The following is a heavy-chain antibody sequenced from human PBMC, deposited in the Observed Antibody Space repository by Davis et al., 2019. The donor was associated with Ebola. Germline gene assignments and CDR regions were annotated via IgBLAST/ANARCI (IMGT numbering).Heavy chain of an antibody. J-gene: IGHJ4*02. Sequence: GGSLRLSCAASGFTFSSYAMHWVRQAPGKGLEWVAVISYDGSNKYYADSVKGRFTISRDNSKNTLYLQMNSLRAEDTAVYYCVKRTSGSSGWDYWGQGTLVTVSS. D-gene: IGHD6-6*01. CDR3: VKRTSGSSGWDY. CDR2: ISYDGSNK. V-gene: IGHV3-30-3*02. CDR1: GFTFSSYA.